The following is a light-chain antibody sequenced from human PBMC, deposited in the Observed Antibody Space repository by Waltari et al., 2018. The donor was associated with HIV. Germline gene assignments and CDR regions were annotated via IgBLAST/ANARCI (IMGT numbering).Light chain of an antibody. CDR2: DVS. CDR1: SSDVGGYNF. Sequence: QSALTQPASVSGSPGQSMTISCTGTSSDVGGYNFVSWYQQHPGRPPKLVIYDVSKRPPGVSNRFSGSKSGNTASLTISGLRTEDEADYFCSSYTTGTTYVFGAGTTVTVL. V-gene: IGLV2-14*03. CDR3: SSYTTGTTYV. J-gene: IGLJ1*01.